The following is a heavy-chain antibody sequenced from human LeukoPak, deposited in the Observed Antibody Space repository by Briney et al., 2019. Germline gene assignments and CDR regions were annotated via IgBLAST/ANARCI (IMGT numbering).Heavy chain of an antibody. CDR2: ISYDGTNK. V-gene: IGHV3-30-3*01. J-gene: IGHJ4*02. Sequence: GGSLRLSCAASGFTFSSYAMNWVRQAPGKGLEWVAIISYDGTNKDYADSVKGRFTISRDNSRNTLYLQMNSLRAEDTAVYHCARDPLYTNSPPSYFDYWGQGTLVTVS. CDR3: ARDPLYTNSPPSYFDY. CDR1: GFTFSSYA. D-gene: IGHD2-2*02.